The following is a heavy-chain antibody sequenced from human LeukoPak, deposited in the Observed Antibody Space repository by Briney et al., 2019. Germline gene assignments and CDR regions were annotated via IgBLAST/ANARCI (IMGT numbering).Heavy chain of an antibody. D-gene: IGHD4-17*01. CDR2: IIPIFGTA. Sequence: SVKVPCKASGGTFSSYAISWVRQAPGQGLEWMGGIIPIFGTANYAQKFQGRVTITADESTSTAYMELSSLRSEDTAVYYCARGPDYGDYILDYWGQGTLVTVSS. J-gene: IGHJ4*02. V-gene: IGHV1-69*13. CDR1: GGTFSSYA. CDR3: ARGPDYGDYILDY.